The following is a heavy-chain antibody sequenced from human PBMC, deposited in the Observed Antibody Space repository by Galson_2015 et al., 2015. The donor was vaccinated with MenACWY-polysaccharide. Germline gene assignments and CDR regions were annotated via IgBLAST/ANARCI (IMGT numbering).Heavy chain of an antibody. Sequence: SLRLSCAASGFIFSSYGIHWVRQAPGKGLEWVAFISFDGSYEYSADSVRGRFTISRDNSKNTVYLQMNSLRTEDTAVYSCAKDPHKRRRAHFFDYYYMDVWGNGTTVTVSS. CDR2: ISFDGSYE. D-gene: IGHD2/OR15-2a*01. CDR1: GFIFSSYG. V-gene: IGHV3-30*18. CDR3: AKDPHKRRRAHFFDYYYMDV. J-gene: IGHJ6*03.